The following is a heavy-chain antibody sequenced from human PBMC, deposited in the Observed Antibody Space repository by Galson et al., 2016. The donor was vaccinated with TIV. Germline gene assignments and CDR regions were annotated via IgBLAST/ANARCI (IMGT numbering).Heavy chain of an antibody. CDR1: GFIFRNYG. V-gene: IGHV3-30*02. CDR3: VKDRVGATYWGRSFDV. J-gene: IGHJ3*01. CDR2: TRYDGSNK. D-gene: IGHD1-26*01. Sequence: SLRLSCAASGFIFRNYGMHWVRQAPGRGLEWVAFTRYDGSNKFYADSVKGRFTISRDNSKDTLYVQMNSLRVEDTAVYYCVKDRVGATYWGRSFDVWGQGTMVTVSS.